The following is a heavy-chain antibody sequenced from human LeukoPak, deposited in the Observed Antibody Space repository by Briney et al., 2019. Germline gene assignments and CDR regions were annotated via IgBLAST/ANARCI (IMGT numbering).Heavy chain of an antibody. V-gene: IGHV4-34*01. J-gene: IGHJ1*01. Sequence: SETLSLTCAVYGGSFSGYYWSWIRQPPGKGLEWIGEINHSGSTNYNPSLKSRVTISVDTSKNQFSLKPSSVTAADTAVYYCARGYCSSTSCYSLGYFQHWGQGTLVTVSS. D-gene: IGHD2-2*01. CDR1: GGSFSGYY. CDR2: INHSGST. CDR3: ARGYCSSTSCYSLGYFQH.